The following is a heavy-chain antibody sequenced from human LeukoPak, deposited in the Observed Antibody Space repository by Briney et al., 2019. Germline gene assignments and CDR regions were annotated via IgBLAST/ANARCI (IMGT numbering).Heavy chain of an antibody. V-gene: IGHV3-48*04. CDR2: ISSSGSTI. CDR3: ARDSTIFGVVTDNWFDP. Sequence: GGSLRLSCAASGFTFSSYAMSWVRQAPGKGLEWVSYISSSGSTIYYADSVKGRFTISRDNAKNSLYLQMNSLRAEDTAVYYCARDSTIFGVVTDNWFDPWGQGTLVTVSS. CDR1: GFTFSSYA. J-gene: IGHJ5*02. D-gene: IGHD3-3*01.